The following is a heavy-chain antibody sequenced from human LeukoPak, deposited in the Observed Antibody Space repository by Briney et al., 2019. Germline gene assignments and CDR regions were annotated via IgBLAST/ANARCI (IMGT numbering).Heavy chain of an antibody. V-gene: IGHV4-34*01. D-gene: IGHD2-15*01. CDR2: INHSGST. CDR1: GGSFSGYY. CDR3: ARGTTGDIVVVAAANHFDY. J-gene: IGHJ4*02. Sequence: SETLSLTCAVYGGSFSGYYWSWIRQPPGKGLEWIGEINHSGSTNYNPSLKSRVTISVDTSKNQFSLKLSSVTAADTAVYYCARGTTGDIVVVAAANHFDYWGQGTLVTVSS.